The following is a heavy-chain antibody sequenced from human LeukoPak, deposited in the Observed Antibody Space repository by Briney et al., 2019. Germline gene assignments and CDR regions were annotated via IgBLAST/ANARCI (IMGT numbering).Heavy chain of an antibody. V-gene: IGHV3-43*02. CDR1: GFSLDDYA. J-gene: IGHJ6*02. CDR2: ISGGGGTT. CDR3: AKGGLVFGMDV. D-gene: IGHD3/OR15-3a*01. Sequence: GGSLRLSCAASGFSLDDYAMHWVRQVPGKGLQWVSLISGGGGTTYYSDSVKGRSTISRDNSKNALYLQMNSLRIEDTALYYCAKGGLVFGMDVWGQGTTVTVS.